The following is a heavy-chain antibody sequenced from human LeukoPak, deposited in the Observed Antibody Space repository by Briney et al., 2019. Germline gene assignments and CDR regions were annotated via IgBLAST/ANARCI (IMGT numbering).Heavy chain of an antibody. Sequence: PSETLSLTYNVSGGSISSYYWGWIRQSPGKGLEWLGYIYYTGSTTYNPSLKSRVTMSVDTSRNQLSLKLTSVTAADTAVYYCATMEGIVVVTGIDYWGQGTLVTVSS. D-gene: IGHD2-21*02. J-gene: IGHJ4*02. CDR3: ATMEGIVVVTGIDY. V-gene: IGHV4-59*12. CDR2: IYYTGST. CDR1: GGSISSYY.